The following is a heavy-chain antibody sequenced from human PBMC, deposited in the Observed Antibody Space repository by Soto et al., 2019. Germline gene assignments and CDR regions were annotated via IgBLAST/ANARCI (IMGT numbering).Heavy chain of an antibody. V-gene: IGHV3-23*01. Sequence: GGSLRLSCAASGFTFSSYAVSWVRQAPGKGLEWVSIITSDGRTYYADSVKGRFTISRDNSKNTVYLQMNSLRAEDTAVYYCAKDYSTVTTDPLSVVLFDYWGQGALVTVSS. CDR2: ITSDGRT. CDR1: GFTFSSYA. J-gene: IGHJ4*02. CDR3: AKDYSTVTTDPLSVVLFDY. D-gene: IGHD4-17*01.